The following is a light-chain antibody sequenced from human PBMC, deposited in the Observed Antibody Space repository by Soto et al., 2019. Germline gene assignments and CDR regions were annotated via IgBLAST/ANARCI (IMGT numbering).Light chain of an antibody. CDR1: ETICSG. Sequence: IHMTESPSNLSGSVRATVXITCRASETICSGLAGYQEKKGQAPQPLIYKASTLQSGVTSRFSGSGYGTEFTLTISSLQPDDLATYECQQYNSYWTFGQGTKVDIK. CDR3: QQYNSYWT. V-gene: IGKV1-5*03. J-gene: IGKJ1*01. CDR2: KAS.